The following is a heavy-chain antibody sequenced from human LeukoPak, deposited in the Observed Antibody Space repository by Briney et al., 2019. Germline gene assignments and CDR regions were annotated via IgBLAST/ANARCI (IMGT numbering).Heavy chain of an antibody. CDR2: IYHSGNT. CDR1: GGSISSSNW. CDR3: ASTRSSSWPRWYFDL. D-gene: IGHD2-15*01. J-gene: IGHJ2*01. Sequence: PSGTLSLTCAVSGGSISSSNWWSWVRQPPGKGLEWIWEIYHSGNTNYNPSLKSRVTISVDKSKNQFSLTLSSMTAADTAMYYCASTRSSSWPRWYFDLWGRGTLVTVSS. V-gene: IGHV4-4*02.